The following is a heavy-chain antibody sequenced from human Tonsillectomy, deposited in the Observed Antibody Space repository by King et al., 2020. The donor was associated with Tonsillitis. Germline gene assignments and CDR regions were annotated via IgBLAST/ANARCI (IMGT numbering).Heavy chain of an antibody. Sequence: VQLVESGGGLVQPGGSLRLSCAASGFTFSGYWMHWVRQAPGKGLVWVSRINSDGSSTTYADSVKGRFTISRDNAKNMMYLQMNSLRAEDTAVYYCAPLVVLDALDNWGQGTLVTVSS. CDR2: INSDGSST. D-gene: IGHD2-21*01. J-gene: IGHJ4*02. CDR1: GFTFSGYW. V-gene: IGHV3-74*01. CDR3: APLVVLDALDN.